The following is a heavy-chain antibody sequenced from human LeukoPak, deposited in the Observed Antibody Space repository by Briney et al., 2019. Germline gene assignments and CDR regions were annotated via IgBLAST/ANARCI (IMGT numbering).Heavy chain of an antibody. J-gene: IGHJ4*02. Sequence: PSGTLSLTCAVSGGSISSSNWWNWVRQPPGKGLEWIGEIYHSGNTHYKPSLKSRGTISVDTSKNQFSLKLNSVTAADTAVYFCARQVVAVAGTGYFDYWGQGTLVTVSS. CDR3: ARQVVAVAGTGYFDY. CDR1: GGSISSSNW. D-gene: IGHD6-19*01. V-gene: IGHV4-4*02. CDR2: IYHSGNT.